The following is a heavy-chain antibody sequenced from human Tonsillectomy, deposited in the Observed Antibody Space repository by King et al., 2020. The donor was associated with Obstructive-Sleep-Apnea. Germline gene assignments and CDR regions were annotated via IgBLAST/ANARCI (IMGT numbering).Heavy chain of an antibody. Sequence: VQLVESGGGLVQPGGSLRLSCSASGFTFSSYAMHWVRQAPGKGLEYVSAISSNGGSTYYADSVKGRFTISRDNSKNTLYLQMSSLRAEDTAVYYCVKGXXXXPSXHSFYXXYGMDVWGQGTTVTVSS. CDR1: GFTFSSYA. D-gene: IGHD2-2*01. V-gene: IGHV3-64D*09. CDR2: ISSNGGST. CDR3: VKGXXXXPSXHSFYXXYGMDV. J-gene: IGHJ6*02.